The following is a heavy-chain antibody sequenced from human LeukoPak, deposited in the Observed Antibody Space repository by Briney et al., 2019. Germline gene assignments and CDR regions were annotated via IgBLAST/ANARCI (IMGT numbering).Heavy chain of an antibody. CDR2: IGWDDDK. CDR1: GFSLSTSGMC. CDR3: ARMTAGYSSGWFAFDI. V-gene: IGHV2-70*11. D-gene: IGHD6-19*01. J-gene: IGHJ3*02. Sequence: SGPALVKPTETLTLTCTFSGFSLSTSGMCVSWIRQPPGEALQWLARIGWDDDKYYSTSLETRLTISKDTSKNQVVLTMTKMDPVDTATYYCARMTAGYSSGWFAFDIWGQGTMVTVSS.